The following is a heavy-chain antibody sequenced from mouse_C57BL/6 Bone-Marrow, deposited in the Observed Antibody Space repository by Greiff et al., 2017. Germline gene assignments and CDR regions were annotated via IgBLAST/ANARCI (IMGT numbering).Heavy chain of an antibody. D-gene: IGHD1-1*01. Sequence: VQLQQPGAELVKPGASVKLSCKASGYTFTSYWMHWVKQRPGQGLEWIGMIHPNSGSTNYNEKFKSKATLTVDKSSSTAYMQLSSLTSEDSAVYYCARFMSTVRGFAYWGQGTLVTVSA. CDR1: GYTFTSYW. CDR2: IHPNSGST. J-gene: IGHJ3*01. V-gene: IGHV1-64*01. CDR3: ARFMSTVRGFAY.